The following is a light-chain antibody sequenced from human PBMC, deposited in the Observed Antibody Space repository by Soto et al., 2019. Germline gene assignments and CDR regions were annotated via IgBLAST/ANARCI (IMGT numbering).Light chain of an antibody. J-gene: IGKJ2*01. Sequence: EIVLTQSPGTLSLSPGERATLSCRASQSVSSSYLAWYQQKPGQAPRLLIYDASSWATGIPDRFSGSGSGTDFTLTISRLEPEDLAVYYCHHYGSSPHTFGQGTKLEIK. V-gene: IGKV3-20*01. CDR1: QSVSSSY. CDR3: HHYGSSPHT. CDR2: DAS.